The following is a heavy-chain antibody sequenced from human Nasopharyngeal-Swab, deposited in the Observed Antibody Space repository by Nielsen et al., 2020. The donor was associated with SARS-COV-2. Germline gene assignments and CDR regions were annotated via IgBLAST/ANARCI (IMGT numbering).Heavy chain of an antibody. CDR3: AKDVAIVGATLEN. D-gene: IGHD1-26*01. Sequence: GESLKISCAASEFTMSRHGMHWVRQAPGKGLEWVAYISSSSSTSYYSDSVKGRFTISRDNPKKSLYLQMNSLRDEDTALYYCAKDVAIVGATLENWGQGTLVTVAS. V-gene: IGHV3-48*02. J-gene: IGHJ4*02. CDR2: ISSSSSTS. CDR1: EFTMSRHG.